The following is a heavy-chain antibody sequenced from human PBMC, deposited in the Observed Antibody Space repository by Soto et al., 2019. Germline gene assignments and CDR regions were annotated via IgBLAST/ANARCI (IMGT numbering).Heavy chain of an antibody. CDR2: IFHSGST. CDR1: VGSINSSNW. CDR3: ARDPSVVPAATYYFDY. D-gene: IGHD2-2*01. V-gene: IGHV4-4*02. Sequence: KPSQTLSLTCAPSVGSINSSNWFSWVRQPPGKGLEWIGEIFHSGSTNYNPSLKSRVTISVDKSKNPFSLKLTSVTAADTAVYYCARDPSVVPAATYYFDYWGQGTLVTVSS. J-gene: IGHJ4*02.